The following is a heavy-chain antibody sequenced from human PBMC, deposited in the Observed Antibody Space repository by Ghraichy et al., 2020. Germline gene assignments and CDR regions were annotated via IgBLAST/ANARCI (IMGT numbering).Heavy chain of an antibody. CDR1: GFTFRNYA. CDR2: ISDSGGTT. J-gene: IGHJ4*02. D-gene: IGHD6-19*01. V-gene: IGHV3-23*01. Sequence: GESLNISCAASGFTFRNYAMSWVRQAPGKGLECVSDISDSGGTTYHADSVKGRFTISRDNSKNTLYLQKNSLRAEDTAVYYCAKESGGSVAGTTSHYWGQGTLVTVSS. CDR3: AKESGGSVAGTTSHY.